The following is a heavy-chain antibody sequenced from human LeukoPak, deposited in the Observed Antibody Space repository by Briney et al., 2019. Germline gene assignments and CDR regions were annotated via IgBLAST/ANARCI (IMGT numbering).Heavy chain of an antibody. CDR2: VSDTGRT. J-gene: IGHJ4*02. D-gene: IGHD5-18*01. V-gene: IGHV4-61*01. CDR1: GGSISTGSFY. Sequence: PSETLSLRCNVSGGSISTGSFYWSWIRQSPEKGLEWIGYVSDTGRTDYNPSLRGRVTISQDTSKNQFSLSLASVTAADTAVYYCARGGYSYGYDDDFDYWGQGTLVTVSS. CDR3: ARGGYSYGYDDDFDY.